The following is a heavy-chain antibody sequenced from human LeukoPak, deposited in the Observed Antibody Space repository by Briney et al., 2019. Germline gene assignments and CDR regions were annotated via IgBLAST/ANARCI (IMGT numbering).Heavy chain of an antibody. CDR1: GYTFTGYY. V-gene: IGHV1-2*02. CDR3: ARGGAELIPPLLWFGEFPFDY. Sequence: GASVKVSCKASGYTFTGYYMHWVRQAPGQGLEWMGWINPNSGGTNYARKFQGRVTMTRDTSISTAYMELSRLRSDDTAVYYCARGGAELIPPLLWFGEFPFDYWGQGTLVTVSS. J-gene: IGHJ4*02. D-gene: IGHD3-10*01. CDR2: INPNSGGT.